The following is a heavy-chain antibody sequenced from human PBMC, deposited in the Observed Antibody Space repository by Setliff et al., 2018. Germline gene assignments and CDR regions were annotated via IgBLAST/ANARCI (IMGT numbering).Heavy chain of an antibody. CDR2: ISPYNGVT. Sequence: ASVKVSCKTSGYSFIRYYMYWVRQAPGQGLEWMGWISPYNGVTSYAQRFQGRVTMTTDTSTSAAYLELMSLRPDDTAVYFCALSSLSLCNGGNCPNAFDVWGQGTLVTVSS. CDR1: GYSFIRYY. CDR3: ALSSLSLCNGGNCPNAFDV. D-gene: IGHD2-15*01. J-gene: IGHJ3*01. V-gene: IGHV1-18*04.